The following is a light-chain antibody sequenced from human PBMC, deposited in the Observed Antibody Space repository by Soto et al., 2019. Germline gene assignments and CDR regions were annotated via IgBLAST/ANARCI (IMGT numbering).Light chain of an antibody. V-gene: IGLV2-14*01. Sequence: QSALTQPASVSGSPGQSTTISCTGTSSDIGGYNYVSWYQQLSGEAPKLIIYDVSDRPSGVSTRFSGSKSGNTASLTISGLQAEDEGDYYCSSFTSRHTYVFGTGTKLTVL. CDR2: DVS. CDR1: SSDIGGYNY. CDR3: SSFTSRHTYV. J-gene: IGLJ1*01.